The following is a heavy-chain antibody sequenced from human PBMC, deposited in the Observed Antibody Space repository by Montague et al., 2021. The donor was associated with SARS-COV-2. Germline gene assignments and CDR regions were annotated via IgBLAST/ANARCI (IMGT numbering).Heavy chain of an antibody. V-gene: IGHV4-31*02. Sequence: YYSGSTYYNPSLKSRVTISVDTSKNQFSLKLSSVTAADTAVYYCATESLGYCSSTSCYGPHYGMDLWGQGNTVTVYS. J-gene: IGHJ6*02. D-gene: IGHD2-2*01. CDR3: ATESLGYCSSTSCYGPHYGMDL. CDR2: YYSGST.